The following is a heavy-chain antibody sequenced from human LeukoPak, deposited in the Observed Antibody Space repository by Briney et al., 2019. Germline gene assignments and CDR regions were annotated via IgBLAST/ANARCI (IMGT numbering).Heavy chain of an antibody. D-gene: IGHD2-2*01. CDR2: ISVSGGTT. J-gene: IGHJ5*02. Sequence: GGSLRLSCAASGFTFSSYAMIWVRQAPGEGLEWVSDISVSGGTTYYADSVKGRFTISRDNSKNTLYLQMNSLRAEDTAVYFCAKGYSSTSGHWFDPWGQGTLVTVSS. V-gene: IGHV3-23*01. CDR1: GFTFSSYA. CDR3: AKGYSSTSGHWFDP.